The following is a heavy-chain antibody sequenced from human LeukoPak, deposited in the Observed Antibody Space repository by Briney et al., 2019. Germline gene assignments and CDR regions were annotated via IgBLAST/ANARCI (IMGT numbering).Heavy chain of an antibody. D-gene: IGHD3-3*01. Sequence: SQTLSLTCTVSGGSISSGDYYWYWIRQPAGKGLEWIGRIYTGGGTNYNPSLKSRVTMSVDTSRNQFSLKLSSVTAADTAVYYCARGPYYDFWSGYPFFDYWGQGTLVTVSS. CDR1: GGSISSGDYY. CDR3: ARGPYYDFWSGYPFFDY. CDR2: IYTGGGT. J-gene: IGHJ4*02. V-gene: IGHV4-61*02.